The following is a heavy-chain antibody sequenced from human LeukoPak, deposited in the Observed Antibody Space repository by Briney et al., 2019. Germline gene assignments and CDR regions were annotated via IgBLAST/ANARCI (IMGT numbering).Heavy chain of an antibody. Sequence: GGSLRLSCAASGFIVSSNYMNWVRQAPGKGLEWVSVIYSGGSTYYADSVKGRFTISRDNSKNTLYLQMNSLRAEDTAVYYCARGGHYDFWSGYSEVNAFDIWGQGTMVTVSS. D-gene: IGHD3-3*01. CDR2: IYSGGST. J-gene: IGHJ3*02. V-gene: IGHV3-53*01. CDR3: ARGGHYDFWSGYSEVNAFDI. CDR1: GFIVSSNY.